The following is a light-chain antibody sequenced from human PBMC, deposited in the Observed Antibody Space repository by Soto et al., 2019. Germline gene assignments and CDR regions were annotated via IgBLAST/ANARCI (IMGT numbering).Light chain of an antibody. J-gene: IGKJ5*01. CDR2: GAS. V-gene: IGKV3-20*01. CDR1: QSVSSSY. CDR3: HQYDSSPFT. Sequence: DIVLTQSPGTLSLSPGERATLSCRASQSVSSSYLAWYQQKPGQAPWLLIYGASRRASGVPDRFSGSGSGADFTLTISGLEPEDFAVYYCHQYDSSPFTFGQGTRLDI.